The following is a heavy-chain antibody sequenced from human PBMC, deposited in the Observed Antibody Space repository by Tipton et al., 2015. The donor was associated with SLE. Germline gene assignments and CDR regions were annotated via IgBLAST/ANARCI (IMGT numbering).Heavy chain of an antibody. D-gene: IGHD2-21*02. J-gene: IGHJ6*02. CDR1: GGSISSYY. Sequence: TLSLTCTVSGGSISSYYWIWIRQPPGKGLEWIGYISYGGGTNHNPSLKSRVTISVDTAKNQFSLKLTSVTAADTAVYYCARGMVTWRGAILGVDVWGHGTTVNVSS. CDR2: ISYGGGT. CDR3: ARGMVTWRGAILGVDV. V-gene: IGHV4-59*08.